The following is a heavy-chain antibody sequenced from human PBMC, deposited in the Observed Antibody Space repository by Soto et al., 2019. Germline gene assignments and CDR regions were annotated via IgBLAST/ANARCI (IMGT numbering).Heavy chain of an antibody. D-gene: IGHD3-22*01. J-gene: IGHJ3*02. CDR3: ARVGYCDGSRYNAFNI. CDR2: IYYSGST. V-gene: IGHV4-31*03. CDR1: GGSISSGAYY. Sequence: SETLSLTCTVSGGSISSGAYYWSWIRQHPGKGLEWIGYIYYSGSTYYKPSLKSRVTMSVDTSKNQFSLKLSSVTAADTAVYFCARVGYCDGSRYNAFNIWGQGTMVTVSS.